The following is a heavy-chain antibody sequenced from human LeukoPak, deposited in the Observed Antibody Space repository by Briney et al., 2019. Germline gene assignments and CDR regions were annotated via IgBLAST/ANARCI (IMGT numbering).Heavy chain of an antibody. CDR2: IYYSGST. V-gene: IGHV4-39*07. CDR1: GGSISSSSYY. J-gene: IGHJ6*03. D-gene: IGHD2-2*01. CDR3: ARDLPSPADNYYYYYMDV. Sequence: SETLSLTCTVSGGSISSSSYYWGWIRQPPGKGLEWIGSIYYSGSTYYNPSLKSRVTISVDTSKNQFSLKLSSVTAADTAVYYCARDLPSPADNYYYYYMDVWGKGTTVTVSS.